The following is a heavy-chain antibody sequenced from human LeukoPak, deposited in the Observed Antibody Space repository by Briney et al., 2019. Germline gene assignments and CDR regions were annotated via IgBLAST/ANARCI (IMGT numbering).Heavy chain of an antibody. V-gene: IGHV3-43*02. J-gene: IGHJ4*02. Sequence: GGSLRLSCVASGLNFGESAMHWVRQAPGKGLGWVSLISADGGSAFSADSVKGRFSISRDNSKNSLYLQMDSLRSEDTAMYYCAKESGKFDYWGQGTLVVVPS. CDR1: GLNFGESA. CDR3: AKESGKFDY. CDR2: ISADGGSA.